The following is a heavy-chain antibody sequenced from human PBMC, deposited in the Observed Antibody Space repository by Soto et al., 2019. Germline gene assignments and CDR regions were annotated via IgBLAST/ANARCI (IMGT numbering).Heavy chain of an antibody. CDR3: GSTSLVVAAATREDY. CDR2: INSDGSST. Sequence: EVQLVESGGGLVQPGGSLRLSCAASGFTFSSYWMHWVRQAPGKGLVWVSRINSDGSSTTYADSVTGRFTISRDNAKNTLYLQMNSLRAEDTAVYYCGSTSLVVAAATREDYWGQGTLVTFSS. CDR1: GFTFSSYW. J-gene: IGHJ4*02. V-gene: IGHV3-74*01. D-gene: IGHD2-15*01.